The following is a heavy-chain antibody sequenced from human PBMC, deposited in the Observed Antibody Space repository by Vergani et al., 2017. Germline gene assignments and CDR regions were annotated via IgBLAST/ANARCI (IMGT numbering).Heavy chain of an antibody. D-gene: IGHD6-13*01. Sequence: VQMVESGGGLVKPGGSLRLSCAASGFTFSDYYMTWIRQAPGKGLEWISYISGSGHTKYYADSVKGRFAISRDNAKNSLYLQMNSLRAEDTAVYYCARDTDSSSRFDYWGQGTLVTVSS. CDR1: GFTFSDYY. J-gene: IGHJ4*02. CDR2: ISGSGHTK. V-gene: IGHV3-11*04. CDR3: ARDTDSSSRFDY.